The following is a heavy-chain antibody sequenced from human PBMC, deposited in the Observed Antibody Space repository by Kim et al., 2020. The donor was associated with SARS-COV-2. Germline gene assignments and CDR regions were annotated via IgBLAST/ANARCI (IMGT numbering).Heavy chain of an antibody. CDR1: GGTFSSYA. CDR3: ARDLREIAAAGSYKYYYYYMDV. V-gene: IGHV1-69*13. Sequence: SVKVSCKASGGTFSSYAISWVRQAPGQGLEWMGGIIPIFGTANYAQKFQGRVTITADESTSTAYMELSSLRSEDTAVYYCARDLREIAAAGSYKYYYYYMDVWGKGTTVTVSS. CDR2: IIPIFGTA. D-gene: IGHD6-13*01. J-gene: IGHJ6*03.